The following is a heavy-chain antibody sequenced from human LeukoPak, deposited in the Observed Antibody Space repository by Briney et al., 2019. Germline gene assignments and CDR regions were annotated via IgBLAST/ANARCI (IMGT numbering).Heavy chain of an antibody. CDR1: GFTFTSYA. CDR2: ISGSGAST. CDR3: AKGYSNGYGD. J-gene: IGHJ4*02. D-gene: IGHD6-19*01. Sequence: PGGSLRLSCVASGFTFTSYALNWVRQTPGKGVEWVSTISGSGASTYYADAVRGRFNISRDNSRNTLQLQMNSLRAEDTAVYYCAKGYSNGYGDWGQGTLVTVSS. V-gene: IGHV3-23*01.